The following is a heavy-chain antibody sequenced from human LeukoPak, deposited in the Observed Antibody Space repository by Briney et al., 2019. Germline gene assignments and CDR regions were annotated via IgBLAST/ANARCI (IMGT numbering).Heavy chain of an antibody. V-gene: IGHV1-8*03. Sequence: ASVKASCKASGYTFTSYDINWVRQTTGQGLEWMGWMNPNSGNTGYAQKFQGRVTITADESTSTAYMELSSLRSEDTAVYYCARDVYSGIAAVKAFDYWGQGTLVTVSS. D-gene: IGHD6-13*01. CDR1: GYTFTSYD. J-gene: IGHJ4*02. CDR3: ARDVYSGIAAVKAFDY. CDR2: MNPNSGNT.